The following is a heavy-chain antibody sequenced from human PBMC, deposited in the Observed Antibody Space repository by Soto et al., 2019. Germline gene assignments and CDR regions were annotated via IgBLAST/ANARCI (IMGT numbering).Heavy chain of an antibody. CDR1: GGSISSGGYS. CDR2: IYHSGST. J-gene: IGHJ6*03. CDR3: ARFSHFYYYYYYMDV. Sequence: PSETLSLTCAVSGGSISSGGYSWSWIRQPPGKGLEWIGYIYHSGSTYYNPSLKSRVTISVDRSKNQFSLKLSSVTAADTAVYYCARFSHFYYYYYYMDVWGRGTTVTVSS. V-gene: IGHV4-30-2*01.